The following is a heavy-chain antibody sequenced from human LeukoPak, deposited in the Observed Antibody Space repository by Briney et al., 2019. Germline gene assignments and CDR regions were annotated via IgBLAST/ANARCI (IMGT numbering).Heavy chain of an antibody. V-gene: IGHV1-2*06. J-gene: IGHJ4*02. D-gene: IGHD3-10*01. Sequence: ASVKVSCKASGYTFTCYYMHWVRQAPGQGLEWMGRINPNSGGTNYAQKFQGRVTMTRDTSISTAYMELSRLRSDDTAVYYCARGHIATFYGSGTESPPLWGQGTLVTVSS. CDR1: GYTFTCYY. CDR2: INPNSGGT. CDR3: ARGHIATFYGSGTESPPL.